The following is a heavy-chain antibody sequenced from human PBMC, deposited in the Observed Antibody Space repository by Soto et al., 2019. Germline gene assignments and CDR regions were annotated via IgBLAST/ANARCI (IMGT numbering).Heavy chain of an antibody. J-gene: IGHJ4*02. CDR3: ARRQVDTAMAITLEPYYIDF. CDR2: ICYSGST. D-gene: IGHD5-18*01. CDR1: GGSISSSSYY. V-gene: IGHV4-39*01. Sequence: SETLSLTCTVSGGSISSSSYYWGWIRQPPGKGLEWIGSICYSGSTYYNPSLKSRVTISVDTSKNQFSLKLSSVTAADTAVYYCARRQVDTAMAITLEPYYIDFWGQGTLVTVSS.